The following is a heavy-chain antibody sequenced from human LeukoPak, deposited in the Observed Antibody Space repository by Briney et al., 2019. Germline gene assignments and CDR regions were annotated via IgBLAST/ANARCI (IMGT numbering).Heavy chain of an antibody. CDR1: GGSISSYY. V-gene: IGHV4-59*05. J-gene: IGHJ4*02. Sequence: SETLSLTCTVSGGSISSYYWSWIRQPAGKGLEWIGSIYYSGSTYYNPSLKSRVTISVDTSKNQFSLKLSSVTAADTAVYYCARHGCGSRRCGFDYWGQGTLVTVSS. D-gene: IGHD2-15*01. CDR2: IYYSGST. CDR3: ARHGCGSRRCGFDY.